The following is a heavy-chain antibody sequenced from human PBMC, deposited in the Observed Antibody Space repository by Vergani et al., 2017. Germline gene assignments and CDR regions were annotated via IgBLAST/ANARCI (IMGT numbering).Heavy chain of an antibody. CDR1: GGTFSSYA. Sequence: QVQLVQSGAEVKKPGSSVKVSCKASGGTFSSYAISWVRQAPGQGLEWMGGIIPIFGTANYAQKFQGRVTITADESTSTAYKELSSLRSEDTAEYYCARWVVAATKGYYYYYVDVWGKGTTVTVSS. D-gene: IGHD2-15*01. CDR3: ARWVVAATKGYYYYYVDV. V-gene: IGHV1-69*01. CDR2: IIPIFGTA. J-gene: IGHJ6*03.